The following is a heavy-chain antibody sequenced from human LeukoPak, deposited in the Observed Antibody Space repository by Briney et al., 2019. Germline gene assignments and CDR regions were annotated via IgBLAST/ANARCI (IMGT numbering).Heavy chain of an antibody. V-gene: IGHV4-39*01. CDR2: MHYSGTT. CDR1: GGSLSNSPYS. CDR3: ARNDRGRPADY. D-gene: IGHD1-26*01. J-gene: IGHJ4*02. Sequence: SGTLCPTSHVSGGSLSNSPYSLGGVRQPPRKGLEWIGNMHYSGTTYHNPSLRSRVTISVDTSKNQFSLRLISVTAADTAVYYCARNDRGRPADYWGQGTLVTVSS.